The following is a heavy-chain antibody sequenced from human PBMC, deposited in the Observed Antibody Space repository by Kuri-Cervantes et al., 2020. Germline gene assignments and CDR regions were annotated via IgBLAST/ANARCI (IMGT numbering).Heavy chain of an antibody. V-gene: IGHV3-30*18. CDR1: GFTFSSYG. CDR3: AKDPSYYYDSSGYYDYFDY. J-gene: IGHJ4*02. Sequence: GGSLRLSCAASGFTFSSYGMHCVRQAPGKGLEWVAVISYDGSNKYYADSVKGRFTISRDNSKNTLYLQMNSLRAEDTAVYYCAKDPSYYYDSSGYYDYFDYWGQGTLVTVSS. D-gene: IGHD3-22*01. CDR2: ISYDGSNK.